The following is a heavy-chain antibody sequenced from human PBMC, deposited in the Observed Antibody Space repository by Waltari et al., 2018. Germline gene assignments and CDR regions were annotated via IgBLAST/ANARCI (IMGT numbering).Heavy chain of an antibody. J-gene: IGHJ4*02. Sequence: QVQLVESGGVVVQPGRSLRLSSAASGFTFSSYGMHWVRQAPGKGLEWVAVIWYDGSNKYDADAVKGRFTISRDNSKNTLYLQMNSLRAEDTAVYYCARDSRYGDLRTLDYWGQGTLVTVSS. D-gene: IGHD4-17*01. V-gene: IGHV3-33*01. CDR2: IWYDGSNK. CDR3: ARDSRYGDLRTLDY. CDR1: GFTFSSYG.